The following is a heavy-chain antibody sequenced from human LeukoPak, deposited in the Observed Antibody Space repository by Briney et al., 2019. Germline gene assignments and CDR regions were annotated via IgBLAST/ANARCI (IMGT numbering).Heavy chain of an antibody. Sequence: PGGSLRLSCAASGFTVSSNYMSWVRQAPGKGLEWVSAISGSGGSTYYADSVKGRFTISRDNSKNTLYLQMNSLRAEDTAVYYCAKDRGYMDSRLGFDYWGQGTLVTVSS. D-gene: IGHD3-10*01. V-gene: IGHV3-23*01. CDR1: GFTVSSNY. CDR2: ISGSGGST. J-gene: IGHJ4*02. CDR3: AKDRGYMDSRLGFDY.